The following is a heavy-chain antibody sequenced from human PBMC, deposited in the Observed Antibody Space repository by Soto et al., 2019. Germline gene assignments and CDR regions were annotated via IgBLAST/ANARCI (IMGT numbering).Heavy chain of an antibody. CDR3: ARGRGYEH. V-gene: IGHV1-2*04. CDR2: INPNSGDT. Sequence: QVQLVQSGAEVKKPGASVKVPCKASGYTFTDYYMHWVRQAPGHGLEWMGWINPNSGDTNYAQKFQGWVTMTSDTSISTAYMELSRLKSDDTAVYYCARGRGYEHWGQGTLVTVSS. CDR1: GYTFTDYY. J-gene: IGHJ4*02. D-gene: IGHD6-13*01.